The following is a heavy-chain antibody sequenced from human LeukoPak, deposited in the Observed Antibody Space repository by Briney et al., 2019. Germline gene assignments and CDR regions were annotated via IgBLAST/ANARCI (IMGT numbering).Heavy chain of an antibody. J-gene: IGHJ4*02. V-gene: IGHV7-4-1*02. Sequence: ASVKVSCKASGYTFTNYAMNWVRQAPGQGLEWMGWIHPSTGNPTYAQGFTGRFVFSLDTSVSTTYLQISSLKAEDTAVYFCARAFQSLGGLSLPDYWGQGTLVTVSS. CDR2: IHPSTGNP. D-gene: IGHD3-16*02. CDR3: ARAFQSLGGLSLPDY. CDR1: GYTFTNYA.